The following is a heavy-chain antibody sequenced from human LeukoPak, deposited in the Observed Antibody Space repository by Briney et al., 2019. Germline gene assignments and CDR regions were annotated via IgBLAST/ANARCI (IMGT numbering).Heavy chain of an antibody. Sequence: GGPLRLSCAASGFTFSDYYMSWIRQAPGKGLEWVSYISSSGSTIYYADSVKGRFTISRDNAKNSLYLQMNSLRAEDTAVYYCARLALWFGESNYFDYWGQGTLVTVSS. CDR3: ARLALWFGESNYFDY. J-gene: IGHJ4*02. D-gene: IGHD3-10*01. V-gene: IGHV3-11*01. CDR2: ISSSGSTI. CDR1: GFTFSDYY.